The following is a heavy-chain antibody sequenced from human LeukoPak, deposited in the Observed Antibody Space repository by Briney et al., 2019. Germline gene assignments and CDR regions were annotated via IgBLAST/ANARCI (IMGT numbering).Heavy chain of an antibody. D-gene: IGHD6-13*01. V-gene: IGHV3-33*01. CDR1: GFTFSSYG. CDR3: ARDQSSSWPLYFDY. Sequence: PGRSLRLSCAASGFTFSSYGMHWVRQAPGKGLEWVAVIWYDGSNKYYADSVKGRFTISRDNSKNTLYLQMNSLRAEDTAVYYCARDQSSSWPLYFDYWGQGTLVTVSS. J-gene: IGHJ4*02. CDR2: IWYDGSNK.